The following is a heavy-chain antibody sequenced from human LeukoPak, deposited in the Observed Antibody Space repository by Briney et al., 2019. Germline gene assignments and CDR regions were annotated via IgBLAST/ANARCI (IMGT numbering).Heavy chain of an antibody. CDR1: GFTFSSYG. CDR2: IWYDGSNK. J-gene: IGHJ3*02. D-gene: IGHD3-22*01. V-gene: IGHV3-33*01. CDR3: ARSYDSISSAFDI. Sequence: GGSLRLSCAASGFTFSSYGMHWVRQAPGKGLEWVAVIWYDGSNKYYADSVKGRFTISRDNSKNTLYLQMNSLRAEDTAVYYCARSYDSISSAFDIWGQGTMVTVSS.